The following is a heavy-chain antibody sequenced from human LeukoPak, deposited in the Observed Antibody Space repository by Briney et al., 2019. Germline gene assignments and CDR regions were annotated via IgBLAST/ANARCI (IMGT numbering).Heavy chain of an antibody. CDR1: GFTFSSCA. Sequence: GGSLRLSCAASGFTFSSCAMHWVRQAPGKGLEWVAVISYDGSNKHYADSVKGRFTISRDNSKNTLYLQMNSLRAEDTAVYYCTTDWRREPYFDYWGQGTLVTVSS. V-gene: IGHV3-30*04. CDR2: ISYDGSNK. J-gene: IGHJ4*02. CDR3: TTDWRREPYFDY. D-gene: IGHD1-26*01.